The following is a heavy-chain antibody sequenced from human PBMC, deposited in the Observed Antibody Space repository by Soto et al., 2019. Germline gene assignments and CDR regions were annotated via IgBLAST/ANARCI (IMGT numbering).Heavy chain of an antibody. D-gene: IGHD4-17*01. CDR1: GYSITKYS. CDR3: ARHSLTTVTTRRSLAS. Sequence: ASVKVCSMASGYSITKYSLHWVRPAPGQALESMGIIHPSGGSTGYAQQFQGRVTMTRDTSTSTVYMELSSLTSEDTAAYYCARHSLTTVTTRRSLASWG. V-gene: IGHV1-46*03. CDR2: IHPSGGST. J-gene: IGHJ5*01.